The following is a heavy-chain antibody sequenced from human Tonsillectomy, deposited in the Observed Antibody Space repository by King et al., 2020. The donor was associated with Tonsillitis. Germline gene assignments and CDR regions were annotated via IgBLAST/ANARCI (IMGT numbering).Heavy chain of an antibody. CDR2: ISWNSGRI. Sequence: VQLVESGGGLVQPGRSLRLSCAASGFTFDDYDMHWVRQAPGKGLEWVSYISWNSGRIAYADSVKGRFTISRDNAKNSLFLQMNSLRSEDTAFYYCVKGRAYNETYREGRHYYRAMDVGGKGNTVTVPS. V-gene: IGHV3-9*01. J-gene: IGHJ6*04. CDR3: VKGRAYNETYREGRHYYRAMDV. D-gene: IGHD2-21*01. CDR1: GFTFDDYD.